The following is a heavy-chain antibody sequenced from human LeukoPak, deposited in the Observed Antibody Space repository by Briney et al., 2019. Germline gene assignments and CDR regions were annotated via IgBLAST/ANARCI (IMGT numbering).Heavy chain of an antibody. Sequence: GGSLRLSCAASGFTFSSYAMSWVRQAPGKGLEWVSAISGSGGSAYYADSVKGRFTISRDNSKNTLYLQMDSLRAEDTAVYYCAKEGPKVGGTIGPDWFDPWGQGTLVTVSS. J-gene: IGHJ5*02. CDR2: ISGSGGSA. CDR3: AKEGPKVGGTIGPDWFDP. D-gene: IGHD1-1*01. CDR1: GFTFSSYA. V-gene: IGHV3-23*01.